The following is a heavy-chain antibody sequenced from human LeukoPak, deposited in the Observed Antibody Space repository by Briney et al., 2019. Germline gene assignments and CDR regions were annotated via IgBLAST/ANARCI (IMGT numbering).Heavy chain of an antibody. V-gene: IGHV3-30-3*01. CDR3: ARDLELLWFGEYNFDY. D-gene: IGHD3-10*01. CDR1: GFTFSSYA. CDR2: ISYDGSNK. Sequence: GGSLRLSCAASGFTFSSYAMHWVRQAPGKGLEWVAVISYDGSNKYYADSVKGRFTISRDNSKNTLYLQMNSLRAEDTAVYYCARDLELLWFGEYNFDYWGQGTLVTVSS. J-gene: IGHJ4*02.